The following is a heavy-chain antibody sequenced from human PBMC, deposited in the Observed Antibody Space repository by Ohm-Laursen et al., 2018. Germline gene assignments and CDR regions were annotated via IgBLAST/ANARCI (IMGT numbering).Heavy chain of an antibody. J-gene: IGHJ4*02. CDR1: GGSISSYY. Sequence: SETLSLTCSVPGGSISSYYWTWIRQPPGKGLEWIGYIYYSGSTNYNPSPKSRVTISVDTSKNQFSLKLSSVTAADTAVYYCARQESSGWYPDYWGQGTLVTVSS. CDR2: IYYSGST. D-gene: IGHD6-19*01. CDR3: ARQESSGWYPDY. V-gene: IGHV4-59*08.